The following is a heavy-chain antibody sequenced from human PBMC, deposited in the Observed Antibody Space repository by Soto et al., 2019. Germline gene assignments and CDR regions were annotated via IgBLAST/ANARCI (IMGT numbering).Heavy chain of an antibody. CDR1: GGSISSSSYS. CDR2: MYYSGST. Sequence: QLQLQESGPGLVKPSETLSLTCTVSGGSISSSSYSWGWIRQPPGKGLEWIGSMYYSGSTYYNPSLKSRVPLPVDTSKHQFSLQLSSVTAADTAVYYCARPVGRRDWFAPWGQGTLVTVSS. V-gene: IGHV4-39*01. J-gene: IGHJ5*02. D-gene: IGHD1-26*01. CDR3: ARPVGRRDWFAP.